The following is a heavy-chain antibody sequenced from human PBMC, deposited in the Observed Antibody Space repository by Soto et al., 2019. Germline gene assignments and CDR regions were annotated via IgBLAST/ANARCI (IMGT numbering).Heavy chain of an antibody. J-gene: IGHJ4*02. CDR2: ITPIFGTA. CDR3: ARGGGGGSYHYYFDY. V-gene: IGHV1-69*06. D-gene: IGHD1-26*01. Sequence: GASVKVSCKASGGTFSSYAISWVRQAPGQGLEWMGGITPIFGTANYAQKFQGRVTITADKSTSTAYMELSSLRSEDTAVYYCARGGGGGSYHYYFDYWGQGTLVTVSS. CDR1: GGTFSSYA.